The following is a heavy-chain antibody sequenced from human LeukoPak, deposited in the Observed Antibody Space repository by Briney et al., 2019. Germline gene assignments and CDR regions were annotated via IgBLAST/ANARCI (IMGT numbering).Heavy chain of an antibody. CDR3: AKWSDIVVVPAARPLDY. Sequence: GGSLRLSCAASGFTISSYAMSWVGQAQGKGLEWVSAISGSGGSTYYADSVKGRFTISRDNSKNTLYLQMNSLRAEDTAVYYCAKWSDIVVVPAARPLDYWGQGSLVTVSS. V-gene: IGHV3-23*01. CDR1: GFTISSYA. J-gene: IGHJ4*02. D-gene: IGHD2-2*01. CDR2: ISGSGGST.